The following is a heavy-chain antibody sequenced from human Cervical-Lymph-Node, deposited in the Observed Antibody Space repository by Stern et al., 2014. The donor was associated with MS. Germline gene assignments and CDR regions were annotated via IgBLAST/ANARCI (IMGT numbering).Heavy chain of an antibody. J-gene: IGHJ5*02. V-gene: IGHV1-69*06. CDR1: GG. Sequence: QVQLVESGAEVKKPGSSVKVSCKASGGISRLRQAPGQGLEWLGGVIPFVGTSNYAQKFQGRITITADTSTNNAYLALSSLNSDDRAVYVGGGGGGDNWFDPWGQGTLVTVSS. D-gene: IGHD3-10*01. CDR3: GGGGGDNWFDP. CDR2: VIPFVGTS.